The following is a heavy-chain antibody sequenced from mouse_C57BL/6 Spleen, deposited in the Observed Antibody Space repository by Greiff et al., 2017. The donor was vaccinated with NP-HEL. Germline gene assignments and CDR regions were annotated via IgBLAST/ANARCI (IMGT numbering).Heavy chain of an antibody. CDR3: ARDYYGTY. D-gene: IGHD1-1*01. V-gene: IGHV7-3*01. Sequence: EVKLMESGGGLVQPGGSLSLSCAASGFTFTDYYMSWVRQPPGKALEWLGFIRNKANGYTTEYSASVKGRFTISRDKSQSILYLQMNALSAEDSATYGCARDYYGTYWGQGASVTVSS. J-gene: IGHJ4*01. CDR1: GFTFTDYY. CDR2: IRNKANGYTT.